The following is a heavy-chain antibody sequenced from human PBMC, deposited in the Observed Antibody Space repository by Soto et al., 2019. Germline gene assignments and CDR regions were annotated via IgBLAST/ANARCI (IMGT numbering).Heavy chain of an antibody. CDR2: IKSKTDGGTT. D-gene: IGHD6-13*01. V-gene: IGHV3-15*01. CDR1: GFTFSNAW. CDR3: TTDLRGLQQQLVFSGDYYYYYYMDV. J-gene: IGHJ6*03. Sequence: GGSLRLSCAASGFTFSNAWMSWVRQAPGKGLEWVGRIKSKTDGGTTDYAAPVKGRFTISRDDSKNTLYLQMNSLKTEDTAVYYCTTDLRGLQQQLVFSGDYYYYYYMDVWGKGTTVTVSS.